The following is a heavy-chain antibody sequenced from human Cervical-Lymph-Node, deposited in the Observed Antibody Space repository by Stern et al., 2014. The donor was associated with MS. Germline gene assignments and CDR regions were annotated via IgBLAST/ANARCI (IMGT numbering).Heavy chain of an antibody. CDR1: GGTFISSYA. CDR2: IIHILGLP. CDR3: ARGVVTNRAAATLHNLFDP. J-gene: IGHJ5*02. Sequence: VQLEESGAEVKKPGSSVNVSCKASGGTFISSYAITWMRQAPGQGLEWMGRIIHILGLPNYAQKFQGRVTITADTSTSTAYMELSSLRSEDTAVYYCARGVVTNRAAATLHNLFDPWGQGTLVTVSS. D-gene: IGHD2-15*01. V-gene: IGHV1-69*09.